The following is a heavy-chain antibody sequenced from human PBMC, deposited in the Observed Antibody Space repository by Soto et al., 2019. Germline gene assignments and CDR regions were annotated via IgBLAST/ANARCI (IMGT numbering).Heavy chain of an antibody. J-gene: IGHJ4*02. CDR2: IYWDDDK. CDR1: GLSLSTSGVG. V-gene: IGHV2-5*02. Sequence: QITLKESGPTLVKPTETLTLTCTFSGLSLSTSGVGVGWIRQPPGKALEWLALIYWDDDKRYRPSLKSRLTIPKDTSKNQVVLTVTNMDPVDTATYYCVHSYFYYHSRDYSYDYWGQGTLVTVSS. D-gene: IGHD3-22*01. CDR3: VHSYFYYHSRDYSYDY.